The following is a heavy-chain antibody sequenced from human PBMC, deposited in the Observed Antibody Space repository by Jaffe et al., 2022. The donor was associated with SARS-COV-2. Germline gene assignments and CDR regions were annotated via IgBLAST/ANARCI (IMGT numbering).Heavy chain of an antibody. D-gene: IGHD2-2*01. CDR3: ARDKGDCSSTSCPVGIYYYYMDV. Sequence: QVQLVQSGAEVKKPGSSVKVSCKASGGTFSSYAISWVRQAPGQGLEWMGGIIPIFGTANYAQKFQGRVTITADESTSTAYMELSSLRSEDTAVYYCARDKGDCSSTSCPVGIYYYYMDVWGKGTTVTVSS. J-gene: IGHJ6*03. CDR1: GGTFSSYA. V-gene: IGHV1-69*01. CDR2: IIPIFGTA.